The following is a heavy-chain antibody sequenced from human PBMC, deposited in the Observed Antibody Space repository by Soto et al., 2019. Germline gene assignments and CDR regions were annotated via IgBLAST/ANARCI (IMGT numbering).Heavy chain of an antibody. CDR1: GFTFDDYA. J-gene: IGHJ4*02. CDR3: AKDINVDIVATIFDY. D-gene: IGHD5-12*01. V-gene: IGHV3-9*01. CDR2: ISWNSGSI. Sequence: DVQLVESGGGLVQPGRSLRLSCAASGFTFDDYAMHWVRQAPGKGLEWVSGISWNSGSIGYADSVKGRFTISRDNAKNSLYLQMNSLRAEDTALYYCAKDINVDIVATIFDYWGQGTLVTVSS.